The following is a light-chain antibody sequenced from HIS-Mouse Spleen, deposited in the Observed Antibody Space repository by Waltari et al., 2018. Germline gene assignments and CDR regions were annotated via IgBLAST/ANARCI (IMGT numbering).Light chain of an antibody. V-gene: IGLV3-10*01. Sequence: SYELTQPPSVSVSPGQTARITCSGDALPKKLAYWYQQKSGQAPVLVIYEDSKRPSGIHERFSGSSSGTMATLTISGAQVEDEADYYCYSTDSSGNHRVFGGGTKLTVL. CDR2: EDS. CDR3: YSTDSSGNHRV. J-gene: IGLJ2*01. CDR1: ALPKKL.